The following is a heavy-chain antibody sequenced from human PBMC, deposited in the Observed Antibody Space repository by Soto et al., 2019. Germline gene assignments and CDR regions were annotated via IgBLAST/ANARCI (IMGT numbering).Heavy chain of an antibody. V-gene: IGHV3-33*01. D-gene: IGHD6-13*01. CDR1: GFTFSSYG. CDR2: IWYDGSNK. J-gene: IGHJ6*03. Sequence: QVQLVESGGGVVQPGRSLRLSCAASGFTFSSYGMHWVRQAPGKGLEWVAVIWYDGSNKYYADSVKGRFTISRDNSKNTLYLQMNSLRAEDTAVYYCARDLRLGAAAGILPNTYYYYYYMDVWGKGTTVTVSS. CDR3: ARDLRLGAAAGILPNTYYYYYYMDV.